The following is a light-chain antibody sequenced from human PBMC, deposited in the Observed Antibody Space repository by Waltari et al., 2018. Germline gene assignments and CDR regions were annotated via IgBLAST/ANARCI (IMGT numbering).Light chain of an antibody. CDR1: SRDVGGYNY. Sequence: QSALTQPASVSGSPGQSIPISCTGTSRDVGGYNYVSWYQQHPGKAPKLMIYDVSKRPSGVSNRFSGSKSGNTASLTISGLQAEDEADYYCCSYAGSSTWVFGGGTKLTVL. CDR3: CSYAGSSTWV. J-gene: IGLJ3*02. CDR2: DVS. V-gene: IGLV2-23*02.